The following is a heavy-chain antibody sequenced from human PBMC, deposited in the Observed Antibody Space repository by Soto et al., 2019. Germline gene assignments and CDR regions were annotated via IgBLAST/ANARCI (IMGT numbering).Heavy chain of an antibody. CDR1: GGSFSGYY. Sequence: PSETLSLTCAVYGGSFSGYYWSWIRQPPGKGLEWIGEINHSGSTNYNTSLKSRVTISVDKSKNQSSLKLSSVTAADTAVYYCARVLYQLLPRHKYYYYYMDVWGKGTTVTVSS. CDR3: ARVLYQLLPRHKYYYYYMDV. J-gene: IGHJ6*03. D-gene: IGHD2-2*01. V-gene: IGHV4-34*01. CDR2: INHSGST.